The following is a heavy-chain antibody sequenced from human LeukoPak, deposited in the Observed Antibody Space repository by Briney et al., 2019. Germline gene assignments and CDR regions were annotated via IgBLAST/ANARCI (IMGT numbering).Heavy chain of an antibody. CDR3: ANLPPRFYDILTDYYRDFDY. D-gene: IGHD3-9*01. J-gene: IGHJ4*02. CDR1: GFTVSSNY. Sequence: PGGSLRLSCAASGFTVSSNYMSWVRQAPGKGLEWVSVIYSGGSTYYADSVKGRVTISRDNSKNTLYLQVNSLRAEDTAVYYCANLPPRFYDILTDYYRDFDYWGQGTLVTVSS. CDR2: IYSGGST. V-gene: IGHV3-53*01.